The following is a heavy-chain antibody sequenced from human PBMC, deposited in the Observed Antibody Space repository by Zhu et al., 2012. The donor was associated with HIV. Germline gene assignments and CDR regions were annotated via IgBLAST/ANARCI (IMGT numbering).Heavy chain of an antibody. Sequence: EVQLLESGGGLVQPGGSLRLSCAASGFTFSSYAMSWVRQAPGKGLEWVSAISGSGGSTYYADSVKGRFTISRDNSKNTLYLQMNSLRAEDTAVYYCAKGLRDGLIRPATRPDAFDIWGQGTSGHRLF. V-gene: IGHV3-23*01. CDR1: GFTFSSYA. J-gene: IGHJ3*02. D-gene: IGHD5-24*01. CDR2: ISGSGGST. CDR3: AKGLRDGLIRPATRPDAFDI.